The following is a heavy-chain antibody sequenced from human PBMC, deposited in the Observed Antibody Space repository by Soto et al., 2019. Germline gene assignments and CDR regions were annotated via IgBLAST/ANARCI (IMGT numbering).Heavy chain of an antibody. V-gene: IGHV3-21*01. CDR3: ARDSPSGYYDSSGYYWDAFDI. D-gene: IGHD3-22*01. J-gene: IGHJ3*02. Sequence: GGSLRLSCAASGFTFSSYSMNWVRQAPGKGLEWVSSISSSSSYIYYAGSVKGRFTISRDNTKNSLYLQMNSLRAEDTAVYYCARDSPSGYYDSSGYYWDAFDIWGQGTMVTVSS. CDR2: ISSSSSYI. CDR1: GFTFSSYS.